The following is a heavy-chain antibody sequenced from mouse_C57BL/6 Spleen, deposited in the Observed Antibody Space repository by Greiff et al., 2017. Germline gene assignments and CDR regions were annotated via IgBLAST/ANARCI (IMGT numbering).Heavy chain of an antibody. CDR3: ARTLPYYFDY. Sequence: QVQLQQSGPELVKPGASVKISCKASGYAFSSSWMNWVKQRPGKGLEWIGRIYPGDGDTNYNGKFKGKATLTADKSSSTAYMQLSSLTSEDSAVYFCARTLPYYFDYWGQGTTLTVSS. CDR1: GYAFSSSW. J-gene: IGHJ2*01. V-gene: IGHV1-82*01. CDR2: IYPGDGDT.